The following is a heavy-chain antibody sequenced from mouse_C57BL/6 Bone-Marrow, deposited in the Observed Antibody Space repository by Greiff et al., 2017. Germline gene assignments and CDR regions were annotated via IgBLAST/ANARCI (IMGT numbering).Heavy chain of an antibody. J-gene: IGHJ1*03. CDR1: GYTFPSYT. CDR2: INPSSGYT. CDR3: ARSSTVGSAGYFDV. D-gene: IGHD1-1*01. Sequence: QVHVTQSGAELARPGASVKMSCKASGYTFPSYTMHWVKQRPGQGLEWIGYINPSSGYTKYNQKFKDKATLTADKSSSTAYMQLSSLTSEDSACYYCARSSTVGSAGYFDVWGTVTTVTVSA. V-gene: IGHV1-4*01.